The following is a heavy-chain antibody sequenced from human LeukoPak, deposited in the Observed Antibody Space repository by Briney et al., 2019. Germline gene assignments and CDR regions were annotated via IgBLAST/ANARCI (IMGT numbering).Heavy chain of an antibody. CDR2: IYTSGST. J-gene: IGHJ6*03. D-gene: IGHD2-15*01. V-gene: IGHV4-4*07. CDR3: ARDEVVVVAASTRGHFDYYYYMHV. Sequence: SESLSLTCTVSGGSISSYYWSWIRQPAGKGLEWIGRIYTSGSTNYNPSLKSRVTMSVDTSKNQFSLKLSSVTAADTAVYYCARDEVVVVAASTRGHFDYYYYMHVWVKGTTVTVSS. CDR1: GGSISSYY.